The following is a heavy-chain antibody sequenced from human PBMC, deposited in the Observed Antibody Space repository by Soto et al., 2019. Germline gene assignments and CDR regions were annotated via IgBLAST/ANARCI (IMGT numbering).Heavy chain of an antibody. CDR1: GGSISSGGYY. CDR2: IYYSGSA. CDR3: ARRGRAGEGDDY. V-gene: IGHV4-31*03. D-gene: IGHD3-16*01. Sequence: SETLSLTCTVSGGSISSGGYYWSWIRQHPGKGLEWIGYIYYSGSAYYNPSLKSRVTISVDTSKNQFSLKLSSVTAADTAVYYCARRGRAGEGDDYWGQGTLVTVSS. J-gene: IGHJ4*02.